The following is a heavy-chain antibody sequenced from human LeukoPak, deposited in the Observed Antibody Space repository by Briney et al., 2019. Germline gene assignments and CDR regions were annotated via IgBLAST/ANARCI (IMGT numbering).Heavy chain of an antibody. CDR3: ARSYYDSSGYYYFDY. V-gene: IGHV1-18*01. D-gene: IGHD3-22*01. CDR1: GYTFTSYG. Sequence: ASVKVSCKASGYTFTSYGISWVRQAPGQGLEWMGWISAYNGNTNYARKLQGRVTMTTDTSTSTAYMELRSLRSDDTAVYYCARSYYDSSGYYYFDYWGQGTLVTVSS. CDR2: ISAYNGNT. J-gene: IGHJ4*02.